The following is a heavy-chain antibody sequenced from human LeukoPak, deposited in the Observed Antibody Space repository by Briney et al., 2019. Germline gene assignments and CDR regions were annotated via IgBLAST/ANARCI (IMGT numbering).Heavy chain of an antibody. D-gene: IGHD3-10*01. J-gene: IGHJ4*02. CDR1: GYTFTGYY. V-gene: IGHV1-2*02. CDR3: ARAVNYGSGSYYEI. CDR2: INPNSGGT. Sequence: ASVKVSCKASGYTFTGYYMHLVRQAPGQGLEWMGWINPNSGGTNYAQKFQGRVTMTRDTSISTAYMELSRLRSDDTAVYYCARAVNYGSGSYYEIWGQGTLVTVSS.